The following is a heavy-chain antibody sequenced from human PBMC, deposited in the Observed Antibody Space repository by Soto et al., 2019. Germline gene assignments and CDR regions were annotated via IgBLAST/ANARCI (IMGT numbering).Heavy chain of an antibody. D-gene: IGHD6-19*01. CDR1: GGSISSSSYY. J-gene: IGHJ4*02. CDR3: ARQSEILMTAKRGWYDY. Sequence: PSETLSLTCTVSGGSISSSSYYWGWIRQPPGKGLEWIGSIYYSGSTYYNPSLKSRVTISVDTSKNQFSLKLSSVTAADTAVYYCARQSEILMTAKRGWYDYWGQGTLVTVSS. CDR2: IYYSGST. V-gene: IGHV4-39*01.